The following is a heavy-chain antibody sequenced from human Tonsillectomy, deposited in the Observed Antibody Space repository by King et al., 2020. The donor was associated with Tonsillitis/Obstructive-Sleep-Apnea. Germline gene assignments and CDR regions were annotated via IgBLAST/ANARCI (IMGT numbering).Heavy chain of an antibody. CDR3: ASTLEDQLLPYFFDF. V-gene: IGHV5-51*01. D-gene: IGHD2-2*01. CDR1: GYTFTNYW. J-gene: IGHJ4*02. CDR2: IYPGDSDT. Sequence: VQLVQSGAEVKKPEESLKISCKGSGYTFTNYWIGWVRQMPGKGLEWMGFIYPGDSDTRYSPSFQGQFTISADKSINTAYLQWSSLKASDTAMYYCASTLEDQLLPYFFDFWGQGTLVTVSS.